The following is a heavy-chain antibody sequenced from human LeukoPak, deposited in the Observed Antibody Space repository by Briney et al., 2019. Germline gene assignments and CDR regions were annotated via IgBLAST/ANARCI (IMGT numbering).Heavy chain of an antibody. Sequence: GASVKVSCKASGYTFTGYYMHWVRQAPGQGLEWMGWINPNSGGTNYAQKFQGRVTMTRDTSISTAYMELSRLRSDDTAVYYCACGPKRVGSARGEDAFDIWGQGTMVTVSS. D-gene: IGHD2-15*01. CDR3: ACGPKRVGSARGEDAFDI. CDR1: GYTFTGYY. V-gene: IGHV1-2*02. CDR2: INPNSGGT. J-gene: IGHJ3*02.